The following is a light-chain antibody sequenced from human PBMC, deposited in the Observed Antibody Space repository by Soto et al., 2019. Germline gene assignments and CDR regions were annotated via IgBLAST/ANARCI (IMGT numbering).Light chain of an antibody. CDR2: DAS. J-gene: IGKJ4*01. Sequence: DIQMTQSPSTLSASVGDRVTITCRASQSVRSWLAWYQQKPGKAPKFLIYDASSLESGVPSRFSGSGSGTEFTLTISGLQPGDSATYYCQQYNSYSPLTFGGGTKVDIK. CDR1: QSVRSW. CDR3: QQYNSYSPLT. V-gene: IGKV1-5*01.